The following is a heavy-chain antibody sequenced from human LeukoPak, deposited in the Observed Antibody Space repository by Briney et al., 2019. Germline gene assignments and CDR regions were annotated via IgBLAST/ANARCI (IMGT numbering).Heavy chain of an antibody. CDR1: GFTVSNYA. CDR3: AKHSMVRGVTPDGMDV. J-gene: IGHJ6*02. Sequence: GGSLRLSCEAPGFTVSNYAMSWLRQAPGKGLEWVSSISGSGGSTYYTDSVKGRFTISRDNSQNTLYLQMNSLRAEDTAVYYCAKHSMVRGVTPDGMDVWGQGTTVTVSS. D-gene: IGHD3-10*01. V-gene: IGHV3-23*01. CDR2: ISGSGGST.